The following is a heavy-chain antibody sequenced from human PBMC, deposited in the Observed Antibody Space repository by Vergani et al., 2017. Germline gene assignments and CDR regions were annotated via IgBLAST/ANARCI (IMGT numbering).Heavy chain of an antibody. CDR3: ASGGHGSENGGALQL. Sequence: EVQLMQSGGEVKKPGESLKISCKDPGDSCTSHWIGWVRQMPGKGLEWMGIIYPGDSEVKSNPTFRGQVIFSVDTSVNTAYLQWRSLQASDTATYFCASGGHGSENGGALQLWGQGTNITVSS. CDR2: IYPGDSEV. V-gene: IGHV5-51*03. J-gene: IGHJ3*01. CDR1: GDSCTSHW. D-gene: IGHD3-10*01.